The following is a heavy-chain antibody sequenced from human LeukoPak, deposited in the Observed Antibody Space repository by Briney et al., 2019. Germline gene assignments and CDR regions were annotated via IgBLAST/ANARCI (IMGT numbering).Heavy chain of an antibody. CDR3: ARGRRYCSSTSCYNWFDP. V-gene: IGHV1-18*01. D-gene: IGHD2-2*01. J-gene: IGHJ5*02. CDR1: GYTFTSYG. CDR2: ISAYNGNT. Sequence: GASVKVSCKASGYTFTSYGISWVRQAPGQGLEWMGWISAYNGNTNYAQKLQGRVTMTIDTSTSTAYMELRSLRSDDTAVYYCARGRRYCSSTSCYNWFDPWGQGTLVTVSS.